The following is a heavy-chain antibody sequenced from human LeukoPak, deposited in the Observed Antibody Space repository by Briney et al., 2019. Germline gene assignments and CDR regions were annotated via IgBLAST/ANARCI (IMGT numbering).Heavy chain of an antibody. Sequence: GESLKISCKGSGYSFTNYWIGWVRQMSGKGLEWMAIIYPGNSDIRYSPSFQGQVTISADKSISTAYLQWSSLKASDTAMYHCVRGQLGFDYWGQGTLVTVSS. CDR3: VRGQLGFDY. D-gene: IGHD7-27*01. CDR1: GYSFTNYW. J-gene: IGHJ4*02. V-gene: IGHV5-51*01. CDR2: IYPGNSDI.